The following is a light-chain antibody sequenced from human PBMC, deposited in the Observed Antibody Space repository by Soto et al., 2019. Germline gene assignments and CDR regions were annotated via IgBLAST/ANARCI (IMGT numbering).Light chain of an antibody. V-gene: IGLV3-21*04. CDR3: QVWDSFSDHVV. J-gene: IGLJ2*01. CDR2: YDS. CDR1: NIGSDS. Sequence: SYELTQPPSVSVAPGKTARITCGGNNIGSDSVQWYQQKPGQAPVVVIYYDSDRPSGIPERFSGSNSGNTATLTISRVEAGDEADYYCQVWDSFSDHVVLGGGTKLTVL.